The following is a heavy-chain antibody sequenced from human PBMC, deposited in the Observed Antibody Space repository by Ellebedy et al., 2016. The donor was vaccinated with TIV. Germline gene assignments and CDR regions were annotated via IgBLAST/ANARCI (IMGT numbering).Heavy chain of an antibody. CDR2: IYHTGHI. J-gene: IGHJ4*02. Sequence: MPSETLSLTCSVSGGSVTTTNYWRSWIRRPPGKGLEWLGTIYHTGHIYDNPSLGNRVTISIHTSKNQFSLTVRSVTAADTAVYYCAMHQKELFDYWGPGALISVSS. V-gene: IGHV4-39*07. CDR3: AMHQKELFDY. CDR1: GGSVTTTNYW. D-gene: IGHD1-26*01.